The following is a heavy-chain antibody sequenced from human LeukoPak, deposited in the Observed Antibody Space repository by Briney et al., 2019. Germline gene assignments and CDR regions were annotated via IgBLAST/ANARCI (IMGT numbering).Heavy chain of an antibody. Sequence: GGSLRLSCAASGFTVSNNYMNWVRQAPGKGLEWVSVISSGGTTYYADSVKGRFTISRDNPKNTLYLQMNSLRAEDTAVYYCARDSSYYDSSALDASDIWGQGTMVTVSS. D-gene: IGHD3-22*01. V-gene: IGHV3-53*01. J-gene: IGHJ3*02. CDR2: ISSGGTT. CDR3: ARDSSYYDSSALDASDI. CDR1: GFTVSNNY.